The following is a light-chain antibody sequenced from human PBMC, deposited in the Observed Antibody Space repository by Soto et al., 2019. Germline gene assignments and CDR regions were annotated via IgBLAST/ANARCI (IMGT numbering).Light chain of an antibody. CDR2: EVS. CDR3: CSYTSSNNFV. V-gene: IGLV2-14*01. J-gene: IGLJ1*01. CDR1: SSDISIYNY. Sequence: QSVLTQPASVSGSPGQSITISCTGTSSDISIYNYVSWYQQHPGKAPKLIIYEVSNRPSGISNRFSGAKSGNTASLTISGLQVEDEADYYGCSYTSSNNFVFGAGTQV.